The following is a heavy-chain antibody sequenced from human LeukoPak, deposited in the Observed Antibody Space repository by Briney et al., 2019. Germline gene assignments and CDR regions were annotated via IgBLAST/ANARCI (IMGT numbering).Heavy chain of an antibody. CDR2: IRTTAEGAKYA. V-gene: IGHV3-48*02. Sequence: GGSVRLSCATSGFSFTDYPMNWARQAPGKGLEWISNIRTTAEGAKYAYYADSVKGRVTISRDDGKNTLYLHMNSLRDDDTAVYYCATDQRYAFDYWGHGILVTVSS. D-gene: IGHD3-9*01. CDR1: GFSFTDYP. CDR3: ATDQRYAFDY. J-gene: IGHJ4*01.